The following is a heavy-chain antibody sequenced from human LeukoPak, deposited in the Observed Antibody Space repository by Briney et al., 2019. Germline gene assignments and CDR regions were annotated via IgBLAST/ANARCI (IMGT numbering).Heavy chain of an antibody. J-gene: IGHJ6*04. V-gene: IGHV3-48*03. D-gene: IGHD2-2*01. CDR2: ISSSGSTI. Sequence: GGSLRLSCAASGFTFSSYEMNWVRQAPGKGLEWVSYISSSGSTIYYADSVKGRFTISRDNAKNSLYLQMNSLRAEDTAVYYCARDGVVVPAAIYNYCYGMDVWGKGTTVTVSS. CDR3: ARDGVVVPAAIYNYCYGMDV. CDR1: GFTFSSYE.